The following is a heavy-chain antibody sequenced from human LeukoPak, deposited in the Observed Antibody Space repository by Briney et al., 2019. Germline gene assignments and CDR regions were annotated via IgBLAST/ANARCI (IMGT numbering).Heavy chain of an antibody. J-gene: IGHJ1*01. V-gene: IGHV3-30-3*01. D-gene: IGHD2-15*01. CDR1: GFTFSSYA. CDR2: ISYDGSNK. Sequence: GRSLRLSCAASGFTFSSYAMHWVRQAPGKGLEWVAVISYDGSNKHYADSVKGRFTISRDNSKNTLYLQMNSLRAEDTAVYYCARDQYCSGGSCYSPEYFQHWGQGTLVTVSS. CDR3: ARDQYCSGGSCYSPEYFQH.